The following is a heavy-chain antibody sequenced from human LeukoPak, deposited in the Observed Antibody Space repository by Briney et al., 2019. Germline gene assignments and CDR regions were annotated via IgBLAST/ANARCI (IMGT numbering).Heavy chain of an antibody. Sequence: PGGSLRLSCAASGFSFSSFAMHWVRQAPGKGLGYVSAISSSGDSTNYAASVKGRFTISRDNSKSTLYFLMSSLGPEDTALYYWVKVVANHDFDYWGQGTLVTVSS. J-gene: IGHJ4*02. CDR2: ISSSGDST. V-gene: IGHV3-64D*06. CDR1: GFSFSSFA. D-gene: IGHD1-14*01. CDR3: VKVVANHDFDY.